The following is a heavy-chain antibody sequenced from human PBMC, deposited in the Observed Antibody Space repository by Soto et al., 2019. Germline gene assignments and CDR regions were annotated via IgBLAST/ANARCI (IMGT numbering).Heavy chain of an antibody. J-gene: IGHJ3*02. V-gene: IGHV3-23*01. CDR3: AKYKFPDSSGLDAFDI. D-gene: IGHD3-22*01. Sequence: GGSVRLSCAASGFTFSSYAMSWVRQAPGKGLEWVSAISGSGGSTYYADSVKGRFTISRDNSKNTLYLQMNSLRAEDTAVYYCAKYKFPDSSGLDAFDIWGQGTMVTVSS. CDR2: ISGSGGST. CDR1: GFTFSSYA.